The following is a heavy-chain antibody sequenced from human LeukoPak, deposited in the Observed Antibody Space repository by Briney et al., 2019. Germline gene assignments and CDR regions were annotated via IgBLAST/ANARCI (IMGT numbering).Heavy chain of an antibody. CDR3: ARDFPARDWFFDL. CDR2: INANTGNP. V-gene: IGHV7-4-1*02. CDR1: GYTFTGYY. J-gene: IGHJ2*01. Sequence: EASVKVSCKASGYTFTGYYMHWVRQAPGQGLEWMGWINANTGNPTYAQGFTGRFVFSLDTSVSTAYLQISSLKAEDTAVYYCARDFPARDWFFDLWGRGTLVTVSS.